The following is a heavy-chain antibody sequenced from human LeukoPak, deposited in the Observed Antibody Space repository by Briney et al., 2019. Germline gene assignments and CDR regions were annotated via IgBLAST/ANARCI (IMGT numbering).Heavy chain of an antibody. D-gene: IGHD5-12*01. CDR3: ARRGYSGYDYYFDY. Sequence: PSETLSLTCTVSGGSISSYYWSWIRQPPGKGLEWIGYIYYSGSTNCNPSLKSRVTISVDTSKNQFSLKLSSVTAADTAVYYCARRGYSGYDYYFDYWGQGTLVTVSS. CDR2: IYYSGST. V-gene: IGHV4-59*08. CDR1: GGSISSYY. J-gene: IGHJ4*02.